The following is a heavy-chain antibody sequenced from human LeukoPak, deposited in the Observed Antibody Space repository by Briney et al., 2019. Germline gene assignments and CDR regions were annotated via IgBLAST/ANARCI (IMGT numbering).Heavy chain of an antibody. CDR3: AKDLYSNYGPADY. V-gene: IGHV3-23*01. Sequence: SCKASGYTFTSYAMSWVRQAPGKGLEWVSTINGGGVNTHYADSVGGRFTISRDNSKNTLFLQMNSLRDEDTAVYYCAKDLYSNYGPADYWGQGNLVTVSS. J-gene: IGHJ4*02. D-gene: IGHD4-11*01. CDR1: GYTFTSYA. CDR2: INGGGVNT.